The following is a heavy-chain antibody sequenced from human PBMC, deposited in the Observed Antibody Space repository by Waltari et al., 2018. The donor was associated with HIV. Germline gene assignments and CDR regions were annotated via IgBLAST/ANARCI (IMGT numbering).Heavy chain of an antibody. Sequence: EVQLLESGGGLVQPGGSLRLSCTASGFTFSSYAMSWVRQAPGKERGLVSVVSGSGGSTYYADSVKGRFTISRDNSKNTLYLQMNSLRAEDTAVYYCAKGCGSGYYYYGMDGWGQGTTVTVSS. CDR3: AKGCGSGYYYYGMDG. CDR2: VSGSGGST. V-gene: IGHV3-23*01. CDR1: GFTFSSYA. D-gene: IGHD2-21*01. J-gene: IGHJ6*02.